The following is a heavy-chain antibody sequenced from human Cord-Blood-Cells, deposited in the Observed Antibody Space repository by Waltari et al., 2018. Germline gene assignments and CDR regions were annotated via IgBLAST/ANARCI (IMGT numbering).Heavy chain of an antibody. CDR2: INNSGST. CDR3: ARGLKQQLVRYGMDV. J-gene: IGHJ6*02. V-gene: IGHV4-34*01. CDR1: GGSFSGYY. D-gene: IGHD6-13*01. Sequence: QVQLQQWGAGLLKPSETLSLTCAVYGGSFSGYYWSWIRQPPGKGLEWIGEINNSGSTNYNPSRKGRVTISVDTSKNQFSLKLSSVTAADTAVYYCARGLKQQLVRYGMDVWGQGTTVTVSS.